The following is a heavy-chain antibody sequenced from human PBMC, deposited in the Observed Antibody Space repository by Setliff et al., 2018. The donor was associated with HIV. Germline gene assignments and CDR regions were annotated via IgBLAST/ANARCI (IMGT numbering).Heavy chain of an antibody. CDR3: ASLTTDRFLEWLFVY. CDR2: IYYTGST. J-gene: IGHJ4*02. V-gene: IGHV4-59*01. D-gene: IGHD3-3*01. CDR1: GGSISNDY. Sequence: SETLSLTCTVSGGSISNDYWHWIRQSPGRGLEWIGYIYYTGSTNYNPSLKSRVAMSVDSSNHQFSLKLTSVTPADTAIYYCASLTTDRFLEWLFVYWGQGTLVTVSS.